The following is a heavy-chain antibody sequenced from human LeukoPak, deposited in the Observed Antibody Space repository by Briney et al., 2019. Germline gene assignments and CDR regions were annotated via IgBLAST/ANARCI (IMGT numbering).Heavy chain of an antibody. V-gene: IGHV3-23*01. Sequence: GGSLRLSCGASGFTFSTYAMSWVRQAPGKGLEWVSAISFSGGTTYYAESVKGRFTTSRDNSKDTLYLQMSSLRAEDTAVYYCAKFSNSDSLTYYYYGMDVWGQGTTVTVSS. CDR2: ISFSGGTT. D-gene: IGHD4-11*01. CDR1: GFTFSTYA. J-gene: IGHJ6*02. CDR3: AKFSNSDSLTYYYYGMDV.